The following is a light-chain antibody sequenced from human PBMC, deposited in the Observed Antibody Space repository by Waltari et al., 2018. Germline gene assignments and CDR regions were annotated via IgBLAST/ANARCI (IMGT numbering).Light chain of an antibody. Sequence: DIRMTQSPSTLSASAGDRVIISCRASQSISKWLAWYQQKTGKAPKLLIYAASTLQSVVPSRFSGTGSGTDFTLTISSLQPDDFATYYCQQYNSYSLLTFGGGTKVEIK. CDR3: QQYNSYSLLT. V-gene: IGKV1-5*03. J-gene: IGKJ4*01. CDR2: AAS. CDR1: QSISKW.